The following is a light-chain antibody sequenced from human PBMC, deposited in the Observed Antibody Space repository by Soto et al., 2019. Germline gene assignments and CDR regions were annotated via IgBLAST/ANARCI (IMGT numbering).Light chain of an antibody. CDR1: WSVDRNY. V-gene: IGKV3-20*01. CDR2: GAS. J-gene: IGKJ3*01. Sequence: ESVWTQSPGTLSLSPGARATLSCRASWSVDRNYLAWYQHKPGQAPRLLIYGASTRATGIPDRFSGSGSGTDFTLTISRLEPEDFAVYYSNQYGLSPPYTFGPGTKVDIK. CDR3: NQYGLSPPYT.